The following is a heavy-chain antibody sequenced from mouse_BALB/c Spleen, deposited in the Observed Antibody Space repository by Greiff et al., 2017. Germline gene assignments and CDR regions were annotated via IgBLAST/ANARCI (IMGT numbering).Heavy chain of an antibody. CDR1: GFTFSSYA. D-gene: IGHD2-2*01. CDR3: AIWLRRWDAMDY. V-gene: IGHV5-9-4*01. J-gene: IGHJ4*01. CDR2: ISSGGSYT. Sequence: EVQLVESGGGLVKPGGSLKLSCAASGFTFSSYAMSWVRQSPEKRLEWVAEISSGGSYTYYPDTVTGRFTISRDNAKNTLYLEMSSLRSEDTAMYYCAIWLRRWDAMDYWGQGTSVTVSS.